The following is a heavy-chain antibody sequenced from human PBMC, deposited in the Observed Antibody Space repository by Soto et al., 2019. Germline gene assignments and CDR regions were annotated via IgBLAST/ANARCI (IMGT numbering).Heavy chain of an antibody. Sequence: ESGGGVVQPGRSLRLSCAASGFTFSSYAMHWVRQAPGKGLEWAAVISYDGSNKYYADSVKGRFTISRDNSKNTLDLKMNSLRAEDTAVYYCAREVSSVAYYCGMDVWGQGTTDTVFS. V-gene: IGHV3-30-3*01. J-gene: IGHJ6*02. D-gene: IGHD2-15*01. CDR2: ISYDGSNK. CDR1: GFTFSSYA. CDR3: AREVSSVAYYCGMDV.